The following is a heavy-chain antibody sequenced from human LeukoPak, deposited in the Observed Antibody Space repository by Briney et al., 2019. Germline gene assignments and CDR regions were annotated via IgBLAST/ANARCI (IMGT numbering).Heavy chain of an antibody. D-gene: IGHD6-19*01. Sequence: SETLSLTCAVYGGSFSGYYWSWIGQPPGKGLEWIGEINQSGSTNYNPSLKSRVTISVDTSKNQFSLKLSSVTAADTAVYYCARGVTGIAVAGNPNYYYYGMDVWGLGTTVTVS. CDR2: INQSGST. CDR1: GGSFSGYY. J-gene: IGHJ6*02. V-gene: IGHV4-34*01. CDR3: ARGVTGIAVAGNPNYYYYGMDV.